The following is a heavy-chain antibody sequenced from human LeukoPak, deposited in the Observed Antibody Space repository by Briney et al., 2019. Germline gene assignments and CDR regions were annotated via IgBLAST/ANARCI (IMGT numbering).Heavy chain of an antibody. V-gene: IGHV3-74*01. J-gene: IGHJ6*02. CDR1: GFTFSSYW. CDR3: ARDPDSSWGMDV. D-gene: IGHD3-22*01. Sequence: PGRSLRLSCAASGFTFSSYWMHWVRQAPGKGLVWVSRINSDGSSTSYADSVKGRFTISRDNAKNTLYLQMNSLRAEDTAVYYCARDPDSSWGMDVWGQGTTVTVSS. CDR2: INSDGSST.